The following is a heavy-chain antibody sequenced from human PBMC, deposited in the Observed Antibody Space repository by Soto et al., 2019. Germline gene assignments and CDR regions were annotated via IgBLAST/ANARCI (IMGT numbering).Heavy chain of an antibody. V-gene: IGHV1-46*01. J-gene: IGHJ3*02. CDR2: ITPLGGAT. Sequence: VASVKVSCKASGFSITNYHMHLVRQAPGQGLEWMGVITPLGGATTYAQKFQGRVTMTADMSTSNVHMDVSSLRSDDTAVYYCAREIVGAISRSDALDILGQGTMVTV. CDR1: GFSITNYH. D-gene: IGHD1-26*01. CDR3: AREIVGAISRSDALDI.